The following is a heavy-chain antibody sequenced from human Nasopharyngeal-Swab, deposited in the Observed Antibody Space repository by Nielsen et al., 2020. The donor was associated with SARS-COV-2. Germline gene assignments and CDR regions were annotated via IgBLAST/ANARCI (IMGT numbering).Heavy chain of an antibody. J-gene: IGHJ4*02. CDR1: GFTFSSYG. V-gene: IGHV3-30*18. D-gene: IGHD3-3*01. Sequence: GESLKISCAASGFTFSSYGMHWVRQAPGKGLEWVAVISYDGSNKYYADSVKGRFTISRDNSKNTLYLQMNSLRAEDTAVYYCAKEAGITIFGVGPYYFDYWGQGTLVTVSS. CDR3: AKEAGITIFGVGPYYFDY. CDR2: ISYDGSNK.